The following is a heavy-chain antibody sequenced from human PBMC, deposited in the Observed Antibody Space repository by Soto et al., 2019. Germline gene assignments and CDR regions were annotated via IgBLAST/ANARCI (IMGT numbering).Heavy chain of an antibody. CDR2: INAGNGNT. J-gene: IGHJ6*02. Sequence: QVQLVPSGAEVKKPGASVKVSCKASGYTFTSYAMHWVRQSPGQRREWMGWINAGNGNTKYSQKFQGRVTITRDTYASTAYMELSSLRSEDTAVYYCASGPDSSSWVYYYYGMDVWGQGTKVTVSS. D-gene: IGHD6-13*01. V-gene: IGHV1-3*01. CDR1: GYTFTSYA. CDR3: ASGPDSSSWVYYYYGMDV.